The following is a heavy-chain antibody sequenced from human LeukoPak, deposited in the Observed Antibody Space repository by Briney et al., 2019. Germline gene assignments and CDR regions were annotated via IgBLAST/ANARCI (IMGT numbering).Heavy chain of an antibody. CDR2: ISWNSDYI. Sequence: GRSLRLSCAVSGFIFDDFAMHWVRQVPGKGLEWVSGISWNSDYIRYADSVKGRFTISRDNAKNSLNLQMTSLRPEDTALYFCVRDFDGDYGAFDMWGQGTKVTVSS. CDR1: GFIFDDFA. CDR3: VRDFDGDYGAFDM. J-gene: IGHJ3*02. V-gene: IGHV3-9*01. D-gene: IGHD4-17*01.